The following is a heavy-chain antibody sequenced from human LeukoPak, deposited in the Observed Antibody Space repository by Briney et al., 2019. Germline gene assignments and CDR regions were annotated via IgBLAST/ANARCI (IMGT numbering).Heavy chain of an antibody. CDR2: IIPIFGTA. CDR3: ARALLWFGEPDAFDI. CDR1: GGTFSSYA. D-gene: IGHD3-10*01. V-gene: IGHV1-69*13. J-gene: IGHJ3*02. Sequence: GASVKVSCKASGGTFSSYAISWVRQAPGQGLEWMGGIIPIFGTANYAQKFQGRVTITADESTSTAYMELRSLRSDDTAVYYCARALLWFGEPDAFDIWGQGTMVTVSS.